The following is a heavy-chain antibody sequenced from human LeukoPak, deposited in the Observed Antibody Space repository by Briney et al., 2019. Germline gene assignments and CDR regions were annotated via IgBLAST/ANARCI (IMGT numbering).Heavy chain of an antibody. D-gene: IGHD3-10*01. V-gene: IGHV3-66*01. J-gene: IGHJ4*02. CDR2: IYSGGTT. Sequence: GGSLRLSCAASGFTFSSYWMSWVRQAPGKGLEWVSVIYSGGTTNYADSVKGRFTISRDSSKNTLNLQMNSLRAEDTAVYYCASTPSGAVRGVMSRDYWGQGTLVTVSS. CDR1: GFTFSSYW. CDR3: ASTPSGAVRGVMSRDY.